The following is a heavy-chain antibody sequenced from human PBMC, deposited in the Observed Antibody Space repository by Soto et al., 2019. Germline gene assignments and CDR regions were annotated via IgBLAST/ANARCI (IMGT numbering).Heavy chain of an antibody. CDR2: INAGNGNT. Sequence: GASVKVSCKASGYTFTSYAMHWVRQAPGQRLEWMGWINAGNGNTKYSQKFQGRVTITRDTSASTAYMELSSLRSEDTAVYYCASSESSGYPRTYGMDVWGQGTTVTVSS. D-gene: IGHD3-22*01. CDR1: GYTFTSYA. CDR3: ASSESSGYPRTYGMDV. V-gene: IGHV1-3*01. J-gene: IGHJ6*02.